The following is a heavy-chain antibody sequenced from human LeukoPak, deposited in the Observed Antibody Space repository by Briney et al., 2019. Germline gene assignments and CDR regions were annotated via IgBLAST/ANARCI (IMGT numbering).Heavy chain of an antibody. CDR2: ISYDGSNK. CDR1: GFTFSSYG. J-gene: IGHJ3*02. V-gene: IGHV3-30*18. D-gene: IGHD3-10*01. CDR3: AKVQLWFGELDNDAFDI. Sequence: GRSLRLSCAASGFTFSSYGMHWVRQAPGKGLEWVAVISYDGSNKYYADSVKGRFTISRDNSKNTLYLQMNSLRAEDTAVYYCAKVQLWFGELDNDAFDIWGQGTMVTVSS.